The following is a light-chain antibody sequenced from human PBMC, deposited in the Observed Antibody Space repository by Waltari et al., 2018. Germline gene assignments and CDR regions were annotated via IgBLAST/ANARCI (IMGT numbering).Light chain of an antibody. CDR3: QNHERLPAT. Sequence: IALTQSPGTLSLSPGERATLSCRASQSVSKYLAWYQQRPGQAPRLLIYAASTRATGIPDRFSGSGFGTDFSLTISRLEPEDFAVYYCQNHERLPATFGQGTKVEIK. CDR1: QSVSKY. CDR2: AAS. J-gene: IGKJ1*01. V-gene: IGKV3-20*01.